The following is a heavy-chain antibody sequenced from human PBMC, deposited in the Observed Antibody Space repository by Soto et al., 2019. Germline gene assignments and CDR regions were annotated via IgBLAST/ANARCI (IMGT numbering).Heavy chain of an antibody. D-gene: IGHD3-22*01. V-gene: IGHV4-4*02. J-gene: IGHJ4*02. Sequence: QVQLQESGPGLVKPSGTLSLTCAVSGVSISSNNWWSWVRQPPGKGLEWIGEMYHTGSTNYNPTPKGPVPISVDKTDTIFSREFNSVTAPHTAVDYGARSCRHQYDSSEGSFAYWGQGTLVTVSS. CDR3: ARSCRHQYDSSEGSFAY. CDR2: MYHTGST. CDR1: GVSISSNNW.